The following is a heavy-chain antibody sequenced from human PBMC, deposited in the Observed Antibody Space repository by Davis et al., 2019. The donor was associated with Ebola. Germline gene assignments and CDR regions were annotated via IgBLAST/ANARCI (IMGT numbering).Heavy chain of an antibody. V-gene: IGHV1-69*02. J-gene: IGHJ4*02. CDR2: IIPILGIA. D-gene: IGHD3-22*01. CDR1: GGTFSSYT. Sequence: AASVKVSCKASGGTFSSYTISWVRQAPGQGLEWMGRIIPILGIANYAQKFQGRVTITADKSTSTAYMELRSLRSDDTAVYYCARGRDSSGAFHSWGQGTLVTVSS. CDR3: ARGRDSSGAFHS.